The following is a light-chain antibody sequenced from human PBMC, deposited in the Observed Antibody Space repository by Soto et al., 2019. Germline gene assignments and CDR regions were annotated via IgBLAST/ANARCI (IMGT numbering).Light chain of an antibody. V-gene: IGKV1-9*01. CDR3: QQYNNWPPIT. J-gene: IGKJ5*01. Sequence: DIQLTQSPSLLSASVGDRVTITCRASHDISTYLAWYQQKPGKAPKLMIYEASTLQSGVPSRFSGSGSGIEFTLTISSLQSEDFAVYYCQQYNNWPPITFGQGTRLEIK. CDR2: EAS. CDR1: HDISTY.